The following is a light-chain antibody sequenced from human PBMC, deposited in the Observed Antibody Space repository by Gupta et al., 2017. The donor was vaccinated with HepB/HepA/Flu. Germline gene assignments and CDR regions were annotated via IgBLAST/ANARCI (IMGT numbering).Light chain of an antibody. CDR3: QERGNWHQGSWT. Sequence: EIVLTQSPATLSLSPGERATLSCRANQNIYTYLAWYQQKPGQAPRLLISDASKRATGIPVRFSGSGSGTDCTLTISSLETEEFEVYYCQERGNWHQGSWTFGQGTKVEI. J-gene: IGKJ1*01. CDR2: DAS. V-gene: IGKV3-11*01. CDR1: QNIYTY.